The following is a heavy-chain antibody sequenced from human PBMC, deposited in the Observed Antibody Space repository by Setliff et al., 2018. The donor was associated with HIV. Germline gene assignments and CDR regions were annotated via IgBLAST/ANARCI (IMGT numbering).Heavy chain of an antibody. CDR2: IIPVFGPP. CDR1: GGTFSIFS. D-gene: IGHD4-4*01. J-gene: IGHJ6*03. CDR3: ARDAFDYTAYYYSYMDV. Sequence: SVKVSCKTPGGTFSIFSITWVRQAPGQGLEWMGGIIPVFGPPNYAQRFQRRLTITADESTNTAYMELSSLKSEDTAVYYCARDAFDYTAYYYSYMDVWGKGTTVTVSS. V-gene: IGHV1-69*13.